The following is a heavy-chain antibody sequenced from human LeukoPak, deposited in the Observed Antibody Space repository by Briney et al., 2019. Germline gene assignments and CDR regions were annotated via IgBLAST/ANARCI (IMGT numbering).Heavy chain of an antibody. J-gene: IGHJ4*02. V-gene: IGHV4-59*01. CDR2: IHYSGTT. D-gene: IGHD3-10*01. CDR3: ARVSLVRGAPDYYFDY. CDR1: GNSISGYY. Sequence: PSETLSLTCSVSGNSISGYYWSWIRQTSGKGLEWIGYIHYSGTTSYNPSLKSRIIMSVDTSKNQFSLKLSSVTAADTAVYYCARVSLVRGAPDYYFDYWGQGTLVTVSS.